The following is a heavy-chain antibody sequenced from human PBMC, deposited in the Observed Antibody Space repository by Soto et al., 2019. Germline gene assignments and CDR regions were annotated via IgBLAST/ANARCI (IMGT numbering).Heavy chain of an antibody. CDR1: GGSFSGYY. V-gene: IGHV4-34*01. CDR3: ARDKITGLVDY. Sequence: QVQLQQWGAGLLKPSETLSLTCAVYGGSFSGYYWTWIRQPPGTGLEWIGEINHSGSTNYNPSLKSRVTISVDTAKNQFSRKLTSVTAAETAVYYCARDKITGLVDYWGQGTLVTVSS. J-gene: IGHJ4*02. CDR2: INHSGST. D-gene: IGHD2-8*02.